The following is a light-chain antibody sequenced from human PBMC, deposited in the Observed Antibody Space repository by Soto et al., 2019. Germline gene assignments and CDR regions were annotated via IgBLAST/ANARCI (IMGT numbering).Light chain of an antibody. J-gene: IGKJ2*01. V-gene: IGKV1D-12*01. CDR2: GAS. Sequence: DIQMTQSPSSVSASVGDRVTITCRASQAINSWLAWYQQKPGKAPKLLIYGASRLQSGVPSRFSGSESGTDFTLAISSLQPEDFATYYCQQANSFPYTFGQGTKLEIK. CDR1: QAINSW. CDR3: QQANSFPYT.